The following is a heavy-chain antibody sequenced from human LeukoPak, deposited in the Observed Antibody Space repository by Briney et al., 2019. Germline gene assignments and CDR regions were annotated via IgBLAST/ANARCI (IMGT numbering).Heavy chain of an antibody. CDR1: GYTFTAYY. Sequence: ASLKVSCKTSGYTFTAYYLHWVRQAPGQWLEWMGWMNPNSGDRNSAQKFQGRVTMTRDTSIRTIYMELSSLRSDDTAVYYCVRTLSAMIPYDYWGNGTLIIVSS. CDR2: MNPNSGDR. J-gene: IGHJ4*01. D-gene: IGHD3-16*01. CDR3: VRTLSAMIPYDY. V-gene: IGHV1-2*02.